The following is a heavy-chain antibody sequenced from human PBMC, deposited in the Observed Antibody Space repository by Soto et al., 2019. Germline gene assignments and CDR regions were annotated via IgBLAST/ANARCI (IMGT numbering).Heavy chain of an antibody. J-gene: IGHJ6*03. CDR2: IIPIFGTA. Sequence: ASVKVSCKASGGTFSSYAISWVRQAPGQGLEWMGGIIPIFGTANYAQKFQGRVTITADESTSTAYMELSSLRSDDTAVYYCASNMVRGVISQSYMDVWGKGTTVTVSS. D-gene: IGHD3-10*01. CDR1: GGTFSSYA. CDR3: ASNMVRGVISQSYMDV. V-gene: IGHV1-69*13.